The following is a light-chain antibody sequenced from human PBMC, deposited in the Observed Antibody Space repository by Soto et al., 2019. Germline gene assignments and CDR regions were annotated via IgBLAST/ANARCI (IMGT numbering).Light chain of an antibody. CDR2: EVS. CDR1: QSLVYSDGNTY. J-gene: IGKJ2*01. Sequence: DVVMTQSPLSLPVTLGQPASISCRSSQSLVYSDGNTYLNWFQQRPGQSPRRLIYEVSNRDSGVPDKFSGRGSATDFKRKTSRWEAGKFGVINGRQGPTWPYTFGQGTKLEIK. CDR3: RQGPTWPYT. V-gene: IGKV2-30*01.